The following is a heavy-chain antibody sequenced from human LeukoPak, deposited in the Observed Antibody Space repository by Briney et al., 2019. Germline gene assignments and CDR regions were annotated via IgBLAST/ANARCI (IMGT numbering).Heavy chain of an antibody. Sequence: ASVKVSCKASGYTFTSYYMHWVRQAPGQGLEWMGIINPSGGSTSYAQKFQGRVTMTRDMSTSTVYLELSSLRSEDTAVYYCASMQGGYGIVFDYWGQGTLVTVSS. J-gene: IGHJ4*02. D-gene: IGHD5-12*01. CDR2: INPSGGST. CDR3: ASMQGGYGIVFDY. CDR1: GYTFTSYY. V-gene: IGHV1-46*01.